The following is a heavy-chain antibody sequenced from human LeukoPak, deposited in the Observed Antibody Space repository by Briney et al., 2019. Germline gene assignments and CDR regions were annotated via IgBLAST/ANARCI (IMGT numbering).Heavy chain of an antibody. D-gene: IGHD5-12*01. CDR1: GGSISSYY. CDR3: ARALGYGGGYLAY. CDR2: LYYSGST. Sequence: SETLSLTCTVSGGSISSYYWNWIRQPPGKGLEWIGCLYYSGSTNYNPSLKSRVTISVDTSKNQFSLKLSSVTAADTAVYYRARALGYGGGYLAYWGQGTLVTVSS. V-gene: IGHV4-59*01. J-gene: IGHJ4*02.